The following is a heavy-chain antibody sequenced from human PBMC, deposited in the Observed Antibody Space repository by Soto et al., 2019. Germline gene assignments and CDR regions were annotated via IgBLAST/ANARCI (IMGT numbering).Heavy chain of an antibody. V-gene: IGHV3-48*01. CDR2: ISSSSSTI. D-gene: IGHD3-3*01. CDR3: AREKDDFWSGYYGFFDY. Sequence: EVQLVESGGGLVQPGGSLRLSCAASGFTFSSYSMNWVRQAPGKGLEWVSYISSSSSTIYYADSVKGRFTISRDNAKNSLYLQMNSLRAEDTAVYYCAREKDDFWSGYYGFFDYWGQGTLVTVSS. CDR1: GFTFSSYS. J-gene: IGHJ4*02.